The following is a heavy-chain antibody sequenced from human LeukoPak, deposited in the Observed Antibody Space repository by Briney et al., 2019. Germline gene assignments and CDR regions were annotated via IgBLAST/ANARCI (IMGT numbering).Heavy chain of an antibody. J-gene: IGHJ1*01. D-gene: IGHD3-22*01. CDR1: GFTISDYY. V-gene: IGHV3-11*06. Sequence: GGSLRLSCAASGFTISDYYMSWIRQAPGKGLEWVSYISSSSSYTNYADSVKGRFTISRDNAKNSLYLQMNSLRAEDTAVYYCARVYYYDSSGYYQPSGNFQHWGQGTLVTVSS. CDR3: ARVYYYDSSGYYQPSGNFQH. CDR2: ISSSSSYT.